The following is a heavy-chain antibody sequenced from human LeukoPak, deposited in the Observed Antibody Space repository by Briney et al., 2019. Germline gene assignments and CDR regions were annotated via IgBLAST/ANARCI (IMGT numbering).Heavy chain of an antibody. D-gene: IGHD3-22*01. CDR3: GRTWIEVWTPDFDY. V-gene: IGHV1-2*06. CDR1: GYTFSAYN. CDR2: INCNRGDT. J-gene: IGHJ4*02. Sequence: ASVKVSCKASGYTFSAYNIHWVRQAPGHGLEWMGRINCNRGDTKYAQKFQGRVTMTRDTSMSTVYMGLSGLRSDDTAVFFCGRTWIEVWTPDFDYWGQGTLVTVSS.